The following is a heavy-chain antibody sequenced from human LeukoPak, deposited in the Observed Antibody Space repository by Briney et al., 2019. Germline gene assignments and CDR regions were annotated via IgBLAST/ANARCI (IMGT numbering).Heavy chain of an antibody. Sequence: PSETLSLTCTVSGRSISSFYWSWIRPPAGKGLEWIGRIYTSGSTNYNPSLKSRVTMSVDTSKNQFSLKLSSVTAADTAVYYCARATPRAQVFDYWGQGTLVTVSS. CDR3: ARATPRAQVFDY. J-gene: IGHJ4*02. V-gene: IGHV4-4*07. CDR2: IYTSGST. CDR1: GRSISSFY.